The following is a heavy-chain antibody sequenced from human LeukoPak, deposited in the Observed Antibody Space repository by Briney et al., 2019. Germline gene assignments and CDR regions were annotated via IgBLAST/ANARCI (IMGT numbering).Heavy chain of an antibody. CDR1: GFTFSSYA. CDR2: ISSNGGST. D-gene: IGHD6-13*01. V-gene: IGHV3-64*01. J-gene: IGHJ4*02. Sequence: GGSLRLSCAASGFTFSSYAMLWVRQAPGKGLEYVSAISSNGGSTYYANSVKGRFTISRDNSKNTLYLQMGSLRAEDMAVYYCARATSMAAAATNYWGQGTLVTVSS. CDR3: ARATSMAAAATNY.